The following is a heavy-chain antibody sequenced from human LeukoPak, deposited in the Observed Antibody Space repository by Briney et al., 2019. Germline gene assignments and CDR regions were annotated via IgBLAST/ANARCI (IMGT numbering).Heavy chain of an antibody. V-gene: IGHV5-51*01. CDR1: GYSFTSHW. Sequence: RGESLKISCKASGYSFTSHWIAWVRQMPGKGLEWMGIIKPSNSDTRYSPSFQGQVTISVDKSISTAYLQWSSLEASDTAMYYCARRYCSGGTCYYHDYWGQGTLVTVSS. D-gene: IGHD2-15*01. CDR2: IKPSNSDT. J-gene: IGHJ4*02. CDR3: ARRYCSGGTCYYHDY.